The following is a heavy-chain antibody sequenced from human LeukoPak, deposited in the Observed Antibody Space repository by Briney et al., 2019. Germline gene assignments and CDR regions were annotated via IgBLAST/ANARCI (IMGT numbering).Heavy chain of an antibody. CDR3: ARDSACGGDCSSTWFDP. D-gene: IGHD2-21*01. Sequence: PSETLSLTCTVSGGSMSSYYWSWIRQPPGKGLEWIGYIYYSGSTNYNPSLKSRVTISVDTSKNQFSLKLSSVTAADTAVYYCARDSACGGDCSSTWFDPWGQGTLVTVSS. V-gene: IGHV4-59*12. CDR1: GGSMSSYY. CDR2: IYYSGST. J-gene: IGHJ5*02.